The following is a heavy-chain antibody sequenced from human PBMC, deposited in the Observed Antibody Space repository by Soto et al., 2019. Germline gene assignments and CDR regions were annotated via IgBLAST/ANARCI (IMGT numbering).Heavy chain of an antibody. CDR3: ADSGFNMWGYFDS. CDR1: GFTFSNYG. CDR2: IGCNEINQ. D-gene: IGHD1-26*01. J-gene: IGHJ4*02. V-gene: IGHV3-33*01. Sequence: GGSLRLSCVASGFTFSNYGMHWVRQAPGKGLEWVAGIGCNEINQYYIDPVKGRFAVSRDKSKNTLYLQMNSLRAEDTAIYYCADSGFNMWGYFDSWGQGTLVTVSS.